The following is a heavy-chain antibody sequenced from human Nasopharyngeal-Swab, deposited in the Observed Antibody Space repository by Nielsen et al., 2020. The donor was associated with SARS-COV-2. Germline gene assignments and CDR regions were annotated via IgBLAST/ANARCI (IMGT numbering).Heavy chain of an antibody. V-gene: IGHV3-23*01. Sequence: GESLKLSCAASGFTFSSYAMSWVRQAPGKGLEWVSAISGSGGSTYYADSVKGRFTISRDNSKNTLYLQMNSLRAEDTAVYYCAEERYNWNGGADYWGQGTLVTVSS. CDR2: ISGSGGST. CDR3: AEERYNWNGGADY. CDR1: GFTFSSYA. J-gene: IGHJ4*02. D-gene: IGHD1-1*01.